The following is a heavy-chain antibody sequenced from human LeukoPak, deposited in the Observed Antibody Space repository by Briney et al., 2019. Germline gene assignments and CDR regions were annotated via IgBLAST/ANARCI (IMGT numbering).Heavy chain of an antibody. CDR3: AREGAYYYDSSGIPGYYFDY. CDR1: GFTFSSYA. Sequence: PGRSLRLSCAASGFTFSSYAMHWVRQAPGKGLEWVAVISYDGSNKYYADSVKGRFTISRDNSKNTLYLQMNSLRAEDTAVYYCAREGAYYYDSSGIPGYYFDYWGQGTLVTVSS. J-gene: IGHJ4*02. D-gene: IGHD3-22*01. V-gene: IGHV3-30-3*01. CDR2: ISYDGSNK.